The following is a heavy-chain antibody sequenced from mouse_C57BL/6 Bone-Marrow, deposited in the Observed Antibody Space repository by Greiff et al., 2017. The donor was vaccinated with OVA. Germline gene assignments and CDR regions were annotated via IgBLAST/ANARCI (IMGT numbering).Heavy chain of an antibody. V-gene: IGHV14-4*01. Sequence: VQLQQSGAELVRPGASVKLSCTASGFNIKDDYMHWVKQRPEQGLEWIGWIDPENGDTEYASKFQGKATITADTSSNTAYLQLSSLTSEDTAVYYCTTRGTGTNYWGQGTTRTVSS. CDR2: IDPENGDT. CDR3: TTRGTGTNY. D-gene: IGHD4-1*01. J-gene: IGHJ2*01. CDR1: GFNIKDDY.